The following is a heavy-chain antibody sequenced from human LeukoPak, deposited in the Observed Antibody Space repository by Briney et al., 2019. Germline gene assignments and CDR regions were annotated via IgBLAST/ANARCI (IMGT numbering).Heavy chain of an antibody. Sequence: ASVKVSCKASGYLFTGYYMHWVRQASGQGLEWMGWINPNSGGTNYAQKFQGRVTMTRDTSISTAYMELSRLRSDDTAVYYCARVHGIQNIAAASGYWGQGTLVTVSS. V-gene: IGHV1-2*02. CDR1: GYLFTGYY. CDR2: INPNSGGT. J-gene: IGHJ4*02. CDR3: ARVHGIQNIAAASGY. D-gene: IGHD6-13*01.